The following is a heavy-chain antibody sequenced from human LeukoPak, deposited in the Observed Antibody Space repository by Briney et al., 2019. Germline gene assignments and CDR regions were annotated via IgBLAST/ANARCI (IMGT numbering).Heavy chain of an antibody. CDR1: GYTFTGYY. D-gene: IGHD2-2*01. V-gene: IGHV1-2*02. CDR2: INPNSGGT. Sequence: ASVKVSCKASGYTFTGYYMHWVRQAPGQGLEWMGWINPNSGGTNYAQKFQGRVTMTRDTSISTAYMELSRLRSDDTAVYYCARDLEPYCSSTSCPVYYFDYWGQGTLVTVSS. J-gene: IGHJ4*02. CDR3: ARDLEPYCSSTSCPVYYFDY.